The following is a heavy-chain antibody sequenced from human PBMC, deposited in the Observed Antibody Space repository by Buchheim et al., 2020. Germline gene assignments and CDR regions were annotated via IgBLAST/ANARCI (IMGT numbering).Heavy chain of an antibody. CDR1: GFTFSSYG. CDR3: AKDTNGDYSNYYYYYGMDV. CDR2: ISYDGSNK. Sequence: QVQLVESGGGVVQPGRSLRLSCAASGFTFSSYGMHWVRQAPGKGLEWVAVISYDGSNKYYADSVKGRFTIYRDNSKNTLYLQMNSLRAEDTAVYYCAKDTNGDYSNYYYYYGMDVWGQGTT. J-gene: IGHJ6*02. D-gene: IGHD4-17*01. V-gene: IGHV3-30*18.